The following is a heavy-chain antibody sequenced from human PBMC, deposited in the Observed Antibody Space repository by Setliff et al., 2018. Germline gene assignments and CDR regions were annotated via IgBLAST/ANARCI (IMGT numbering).Heavy chain of an antibody. CDR1: GGTLSSLA. V-gene: IGHV1-69*10. J-gene: IGHJ4*02. D-gene: IGHD2-15*01. Sequence: ASVKVSCKASGGTLSSLAITWVRQAPGQGLEWMGGTIPLLPLPNYAVKFQGGITITADKSTSTAYMELSSLRSEDTAVYYCARGAPGRYCSGGSCSYFDYWGQGILVTVSS. CDR2: TIPLLPLP. CDR3: ARGAPGRYCSGGSCSYFDY.